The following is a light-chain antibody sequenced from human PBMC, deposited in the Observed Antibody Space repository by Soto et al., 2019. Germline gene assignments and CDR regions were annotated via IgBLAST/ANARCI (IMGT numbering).Light chain of an antibody. J-gene: IGKJ1*01. CDR3: QQSYSTPWT. CDR1: QSISNY. CDR2: GAS. V-gene: IGKV1-39*01. Sequence: DIQMTQSPSSLSASAGDRVTITCRASQSISNYLNWFQQKPGKAPNLLIYGASSLQSGVPSRFSGGGSATDFTLTISSLQPQDFATYYCQQSYSTPWTFGQGTNVDIK.